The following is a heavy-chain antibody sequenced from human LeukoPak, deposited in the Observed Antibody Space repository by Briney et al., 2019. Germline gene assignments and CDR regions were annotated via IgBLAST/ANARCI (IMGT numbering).Heavy chain of an antibody. Sequence: SVKVSCKASGGTFSSYAISWVRQAPGQGLEWMGGIIPIFGTANYAQKFQGRVTVTADESTSTAYMELSSLRSEDTAVYYCARDGGYSYGSNNWFDPWGQGTWSPSPQ. D-gene: IGHD5-18*01. CDR3: ARDGGYSYGSNNWFDP. CDR1: GGTFSSYA. V-gene: IGHV1-69*01. J-gene: IGHJ5*02. CDR2: IIPIFGTA.